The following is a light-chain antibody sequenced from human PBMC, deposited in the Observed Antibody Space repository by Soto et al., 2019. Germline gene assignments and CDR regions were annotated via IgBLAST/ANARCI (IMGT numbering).Light chain of an antibody. CDR3: QQYRDLPQT. V-gene: IGKV3-20*01. Sequence: EIVLTQSPGTLSLSPGERATLSCRASETVRNNYLAWYQQKPGQAPRLLIYNSSTRPTGIPDRFSGSGSGTDLTLTISRLEPEDFALYFCQQYRDLPQTFGQGTRVEIK. CDR1: ETVRNNY. CDR2: NSS. J-gene: IGKJ1*01.